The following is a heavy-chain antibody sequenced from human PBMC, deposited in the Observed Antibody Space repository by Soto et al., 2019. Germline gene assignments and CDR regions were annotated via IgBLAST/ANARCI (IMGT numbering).Heavy chain of an antibody. Sequence: GASVKVSCKASGYTFTIYYMHWVRQAPGQGLEWMGIINPSGGSTSYAQKFQGRVTMTRDTSTSTVYMELSSLRSEDTAVYYCARDVVAATERDYYYYYGMDVWGQGTTVTVSS. D-gene: IGHD2-15*01. CDR3: ARDVVAATERDYYYYYGMDV. V-gene: IGHV1-46*01. CDR1: GYTFTIYY. CDR2: INPSGGST. J-gene: IGHJ6*02.